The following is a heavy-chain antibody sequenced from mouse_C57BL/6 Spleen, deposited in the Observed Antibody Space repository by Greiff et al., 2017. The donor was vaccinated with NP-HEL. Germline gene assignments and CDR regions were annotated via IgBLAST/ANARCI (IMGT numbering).Heavy chain of an antibody. CDR2: IHPNSGST. D-gene: IGHD4-1*01. J-gene: IGHJ2*01. Sequence: QVQLQQPGAELVKPGASVKLSCKASGYTFTSYWMHWVKQRPGQGLEWIGMIHPNSGSTNYNEKFKSKATLTVDKSSSTAYMQLSSLTSEDSAVYYCARGGSLGRENYFDYWGQGTTLTVSS. V-gene: IGHV1-64*01. CDR1: GYTFTSYW. CDR3: ARGGSLGRENYFDY.